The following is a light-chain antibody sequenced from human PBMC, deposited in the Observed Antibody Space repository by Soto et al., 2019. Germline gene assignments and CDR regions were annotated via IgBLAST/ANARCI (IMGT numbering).Light chain of an antibody. CDR3: QQRRNWPPIT. V-gene: IGKV3-11*01. Sequence: EIVLRQSPGTLSLSPGERATLSCRASQSVSSYLAWYQHKPGQAPRLLIYDASNRATGIPVRFSGSGSGTDFTLTISSLEPEDFAVYYCQQRRNWPPITFGQGTRLEIK. CDR2: DAS. CDR1: QSVSSY. J-gene: IGKJ5*01.